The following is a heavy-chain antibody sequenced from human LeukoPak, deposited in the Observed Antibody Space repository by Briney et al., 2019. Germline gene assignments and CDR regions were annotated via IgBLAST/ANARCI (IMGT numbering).Heavy chain of an antibody. Sequence: GGTLRLSCAASGFTFSSYGMHWVRQAPGKGLEWVAVISYDGSNKYYADSVKGRFTISRDNSKNTLYLQMNSLRAEDTAVYSCAKDSSSGPLYVFDYWGEGTLFTVSS. CDR2: ISYDGSNK. D-gene: IGHD6-25*01. CDR1: GFTFSSYG. CDR3: AKDSSSGPLYVFDY. V-gene: IGHV3-30*18. J-gene: IGHJ4*02.